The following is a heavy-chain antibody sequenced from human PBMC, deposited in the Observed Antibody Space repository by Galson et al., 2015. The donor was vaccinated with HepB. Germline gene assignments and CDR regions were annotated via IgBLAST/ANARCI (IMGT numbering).Heavy chain of an antibody. CDR3: ATGVWNNWNAPG. V-gene: IGHV1-24*01. CDR1: GYTLTELS. D-gene: IGHD1-1*01. CDR2: FDPEDGET. Sequence: SVKVSCKVSGYTLTELSMHWVRQAPGKGLEWMGGFDPEDGETIYAQKFQGRVTMTEDTSTDTAYMELSSLRSEDTAVYYCATGVWNNWNAPGWGQGTMVTVSS. J-gene: IGHJ3*01.